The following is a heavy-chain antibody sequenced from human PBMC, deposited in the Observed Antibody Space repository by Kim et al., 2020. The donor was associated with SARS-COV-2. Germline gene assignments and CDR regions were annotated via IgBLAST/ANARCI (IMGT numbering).Heavy chain of an antibody. V-gene: IGHV4-39*01. CDR2: IYYSGST. CDR1: GGSISSSSYY. D-gene: IGHD3-10*01. Sequence: SETLSLTCTVSGGSISSSSYYWGWIRQPPGKGLEWIGSIYYSGSTYYNPSLKSRVTISVDTSKNQFSLKLSSVTAADTAVYYCARGITMVRGELHWFDPWGQGTLVTVSS. J-gene: IGHJ5*02. CDR3: ARGITMVRGELHWFDP.